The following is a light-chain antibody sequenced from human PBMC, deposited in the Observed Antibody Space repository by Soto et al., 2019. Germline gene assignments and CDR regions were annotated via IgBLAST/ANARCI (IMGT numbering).Light chain of an antibody. CDR1: RSDLGDYNY. J-gene: IGLJ1*01. CDR3: ISFTRGRTPCV. Sequence: QSVLTQHASVSGSRGQSITISFTGTRSDLGDYNYVSWYKQYPGNAPTLIIFEVTNRPAVMSKPFSGSKSGNTASLTISGLQSEYEDDYYCISFTRGRTPCVFGSGTKLTVL. CDR2: EVT. V-gene: IGLV2-14*03.